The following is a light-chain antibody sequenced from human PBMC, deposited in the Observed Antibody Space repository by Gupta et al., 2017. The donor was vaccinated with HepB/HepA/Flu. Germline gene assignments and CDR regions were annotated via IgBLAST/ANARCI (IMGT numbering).Light chain of an antibody. V-gene: IGLV1-47*02. CDR3: AAWDNSLSAYV. Sequence: QPVLTQPPSASGTHGQRVAISCPGSSSHVGRDNVYWYRQLPGTAPKLLIYNDDRRPSGVPDRFSGSKSGTSASLAISGLRSEDEADYYCAAWDNSLSAYVFGTGTWVTVL. J-gene: IGLJ1*01. CDR1: SSHVGRDN. CDR2: NDD.